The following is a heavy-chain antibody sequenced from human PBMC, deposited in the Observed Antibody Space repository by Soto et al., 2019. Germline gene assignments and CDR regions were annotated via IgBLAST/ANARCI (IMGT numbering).Heavy chain of an antibody. CDR3: ARHPTVNYYGMDV. CDR2: VYYSGST. CDR1: GGSITSYY. D-gene: IGHD1-1*01. V-gene: IGHV4-59*08. J-gene: IGHJ6*02. Sequence: QVQLQESGPGLVKPSETLSLTCTVYGGSITSYYWSWIRQPPGKGLEWIGYVYYSGSTNYNPSLKSRVTISVDTSKNQFSLKLSSVTAADTAVYYCARHPTVNYYGMDVWGQGTTVTVSS.